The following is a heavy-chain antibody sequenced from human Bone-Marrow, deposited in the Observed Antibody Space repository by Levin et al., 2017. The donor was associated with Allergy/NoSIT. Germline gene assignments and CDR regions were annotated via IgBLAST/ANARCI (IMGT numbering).Heavy chain of an antibody. Sequence: SETLSLTCTVSGGSVSGYYWSWFRQPPGKGLEWIAYMYYSGGDTNYNPSLNSRVTMSVDTSKNQFSLKLTSVSAADTAIYYCARGHYAFEYWGQGTLVTVSS. J-gene: IGHJ4*02. CDR1: GGSVSGYY. CDR2: MYYSGGDT. CDR3: ARGHYAFEY. D-gene: IGHD3-16*01. V-gene: IGHV4-59*02.